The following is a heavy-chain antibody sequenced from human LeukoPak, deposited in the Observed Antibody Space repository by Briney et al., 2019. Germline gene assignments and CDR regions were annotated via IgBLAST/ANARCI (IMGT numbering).Heavy chain of an antibody. CDR1: GYTFTAYY. CDR3: ARDRYYGSESYRRLYYNYYAMDV. CDR2: INPNSADT. J-gene: IGHJ6*02. D-gene: IGHD3-10*01. V-gene: IGHV1-2*02. Sequence: VKFSCKASGYTFTAYYIHWVRQAPGQGLEWIGWINPNSADTDYAQKFQGRVTMTRDSSISTAYMELSSLKSDDAAVYYCARDRYYGSESYRRLYYNYYAMDVWGQGTTVTISS.